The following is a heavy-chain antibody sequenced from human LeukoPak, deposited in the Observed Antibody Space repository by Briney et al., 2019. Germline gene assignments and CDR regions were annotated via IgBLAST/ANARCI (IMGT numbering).Heavy chain of an antibody. CDR2: ISGSGGST. Sequence: QPGGSLRLSCAASGFTFSSYAMSWVRQAPGKGLEWVSAISGSGGSTYYADSVKGRFTISRDNSKNTLYLQMNSLRAEDTAVYYCAKIGFTSNDFWSGSDAFDIWGQGTMVTVSS. CDR1: GFTFSSYA. J-gene: IGHJ3*02. D-gene: IGHD3-3*01. CDR3: AKIGFTSNDFWSGSDAFDI. V-gene: IGHV3-23*01.